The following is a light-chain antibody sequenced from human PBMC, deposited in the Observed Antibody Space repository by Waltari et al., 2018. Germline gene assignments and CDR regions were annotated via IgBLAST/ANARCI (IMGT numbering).Light chain of an antibody. Sequence: QSALTQPASVSGSPGQSLTISCTGNSSDVGSHNLVSWYQQHPGKAPKVMIYEASKRPSGVSNRFSGSVSANTASLTISGLQVEDEADYYCCSYADSSTPFVFGTGTKVTVL. CDR1: SSDVGSHNL. V-gene: IGLV2-23*01. CDR3: CSYADSSTPFV. J-gene: IGLJ1*01. CDR2: EAS.